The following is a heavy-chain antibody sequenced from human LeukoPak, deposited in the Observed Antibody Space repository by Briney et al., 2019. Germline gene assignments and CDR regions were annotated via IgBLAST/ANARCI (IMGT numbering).Heavy chain of an antibody. Sequence: GGSLRLSCAASGSTFSSYAMSWVRQAPGKGLEWVSAISGSGGSTYYADSVKGRFTISRDNSKNTLYLQMNSLRAEDTAVYYCAKKSYRVVTASSIDYWGQGTLVTVSS. J-gene: IGHJ4*02. CDR3: AKKSYRVVTASSIDY. V-gene: IGHV3-23*01. D-gene: IGHD2-21*02. CDR2: ISGSGGST. CDR1: GSTFSSYA.